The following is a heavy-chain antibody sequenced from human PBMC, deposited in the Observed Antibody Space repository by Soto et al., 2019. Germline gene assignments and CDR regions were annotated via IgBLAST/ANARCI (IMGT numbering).Heavy chain of an antibody. CDR2: IIPIFGTA. CDR1: GGTFSSYA. J-gene: IGHJ6*02. CDR3: ARGNCLSTSCYVPNYYYHYTKDV. V-gene: IGHV1-69*12. D-gene: IGHD2-2*01. Sequence: QVQLVQSGAEVKKPGSSVKVSCKASGGTFSSYAISWVRQAPGHGLEWMGGIIPIFGTANYAQKFQGRVTITADESTSRAYMELSSLSADDTAVYYCARGNCLSTSCYVPNYYYHYTKDVWGRGTTDTDS.